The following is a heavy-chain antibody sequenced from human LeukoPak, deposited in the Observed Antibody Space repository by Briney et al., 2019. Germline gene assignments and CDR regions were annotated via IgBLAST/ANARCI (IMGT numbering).Heavy chain of an antibody. V-gene: IGHV3-7*01. CDR2: IKEIGGEK. D-gene: IGHD3-22*01. J-gene: IGHJ4*02. CDR3: ARDTHYYESSGYYYYFVY. CDR1: GFTFGNHW. Sequence: GRSLSLSCAAAGFTFGNHWMSWVRQAPGKGLEWVANIKEIGGEKYYVDSVKGRFTISRDNAKNSLYLQMNSLRAEDTAVYYCARDTHYYESSGYYYYFVYWRQGALVTVSS.